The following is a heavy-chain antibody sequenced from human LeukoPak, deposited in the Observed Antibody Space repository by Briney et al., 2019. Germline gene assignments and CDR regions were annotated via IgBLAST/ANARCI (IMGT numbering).Heavy chain of an antibody. D-gene: IGHD5-18*01. J-gene: IGHJ4*02. CDR1: GFTFSSYS. V-gene: IGHV3-21*01. Sequence: PGGSLRLSCAASGFTFSSYSMNWVRQAPGKRLEWVSSISSSSSYIYYADSVKGRFTISRDNAKNSLYLQMNSLRAEDTAVYYCAADRGYSYGRVYWGQGTLVTVSS. CDR3: AADRGYSYGRVY. CDR2: ISSSSSYI.